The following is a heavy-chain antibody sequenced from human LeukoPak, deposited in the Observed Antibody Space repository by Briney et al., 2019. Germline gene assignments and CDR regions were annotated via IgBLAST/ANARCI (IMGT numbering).Heavy chain of an antibody. CDR2: INHSGRT. CDR1: GGSFSGYY. J-gene: IGHJ4*02. Sequence: SETLSLTCAVYGGSFSGYYWNWIRQPPGKGLEWIGEINHSGRTNYNPSLKSRVTISVDTSKNQFSLKLSSVTAADTAVYYCARAIPQYCSSTSCRETPFDYWGQGTLVTVSS. D-gene: IGHD2-2*01. V-gene: IGHV4-34*01. CDR3: ARAIPQYCSSTSCRETPFDY.